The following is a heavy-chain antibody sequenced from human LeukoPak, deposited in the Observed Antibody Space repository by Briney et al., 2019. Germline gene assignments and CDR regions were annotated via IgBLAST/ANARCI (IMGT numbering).Heavy chain of an antibody. J-gene: IGHJ6*03. CDR3: ARGYYGYSYYMDV. Sequence: SETLSLTCTVSGGSISSYYWRWIRQPPGKGLEWIGYIYYSGSTNYNPSLKSRVTISVDTSKNQFSLKLSSVTAADTAVYYCARGYYGYSYYMDVWGKGTTVTVSS. V-gene: IGHV4-59*08. CDR2: IYYSGST. D-gene: IGHD3-10*01. CDR1: GGSISSYY.